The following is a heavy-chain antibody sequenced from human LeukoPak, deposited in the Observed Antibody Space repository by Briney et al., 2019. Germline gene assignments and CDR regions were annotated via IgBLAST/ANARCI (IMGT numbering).Heavy chain of an antibody. V-gene: IGHV3-7*01. CDR2: IKQGGSEK. CDR1: GFTFSSYW. CDR3: ARFEGDGSGSYYNRPIYYYYYGMDV. J-gene: IGHJ6*02. Sequence: PGGALRLSCAASGFTFSSYWMSGVRQAPGKGLEWVAHIKQGGSEKYNVDSVKGRLTISRDNAKNSLYLQMNSLRAEDTAVYYCARFEGDGSGSYYNRPIYYYYYGMDVWGQGTTVTVSS. D-gene: IGHD3-10*01.